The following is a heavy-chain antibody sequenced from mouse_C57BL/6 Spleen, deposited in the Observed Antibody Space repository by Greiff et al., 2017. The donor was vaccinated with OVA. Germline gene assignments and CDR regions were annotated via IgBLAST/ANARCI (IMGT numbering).Heavy chain of an antibody. CDR1: GFTFSDYG. D-gene: IGHD3-3*01. V-gene: IGHV5-17*01. CDR2: ISSGSSTI. Sequence: EVMLVESGGGLVKPGGSLKLSCAASGFTFSDYGMHWVRQAPEKGLEWVAYISSGSSTIYYADTVKGRFTISRDNAKNTLFLQMTSLRSEDTAMYYCATPSRGWYFDVWGTGTTVTVSS. CDR3: ATPSRGWYFDV. J-gene: IGHJ1*03.